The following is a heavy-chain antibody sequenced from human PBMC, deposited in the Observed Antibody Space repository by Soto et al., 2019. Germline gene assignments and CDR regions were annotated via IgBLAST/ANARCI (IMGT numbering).Heavy chain of an antibody. Sequence: GASEKVSCKASGYTFTSYDINWVRQATGQGLEWMGWMNPNSGNTGYAQKFQGRVTMTRNTSISTAYMELSSLRSEDTAVYYCARGFQQWLVFTDAFDIWGQGTMVTVSS. J-gene: IGHJ3*02. V-gene: IGHV1-8*01. CDR1: GYTFTSYD. CDR2: MNPNSGNT. CDR3: ARGFQQWLVFTDAFDI. D-gene: IGHD6-19*01.